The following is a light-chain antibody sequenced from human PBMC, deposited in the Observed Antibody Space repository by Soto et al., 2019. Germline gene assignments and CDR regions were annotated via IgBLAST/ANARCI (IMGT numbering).Light chain of an antibody. CDR3: LQHKAYPYP. V-gene: IGKV1-17*01. Sequence: DIQMTQSPSSLSASIGDRVTVTCRASQGIGNDLGGYQQKPGKAPKRLIFAASSLQSGVPSRFSGSGSGTQFTLTLSSLQPDDCATYYCLQHKAYPYPFGQGTKLEIK. J-gene: IGKJ2*01. CDR2: AAS. CDR1: QGIGND.